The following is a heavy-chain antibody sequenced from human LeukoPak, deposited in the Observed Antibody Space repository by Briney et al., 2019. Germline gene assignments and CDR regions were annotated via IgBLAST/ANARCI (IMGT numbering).Heavy chain of an antibody. CDR3: AKMRTPTAHSGDAFDI. CDR1: GFTFSSYG. V-gene: IGHV3-30*18. Sequence: GRSLRLSCAASGFTFSSYGIHWVRQAPGKGLEWVAVISYDGSNKYYVDSVKGRFTISRDNSKNALNLQMNSLRAEDTAVYYCAKMRTPTAHSGDAFDIWGQGTMVTVSS. CDR2: ISYDGSNK. D-gene: IGHD4-17*01. J-gene: IGHJ3*02.